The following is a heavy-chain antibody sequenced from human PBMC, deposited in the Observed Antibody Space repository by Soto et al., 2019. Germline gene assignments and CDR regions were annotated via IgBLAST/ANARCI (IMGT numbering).Heavy chain of an antibody. CDR2: IYYSGST. J-gene: IGHJ4*02. D-gene: IGHD3-10*01. Sequence: QVQLQESGPGLVKPSETLSLTCTVSGGSISSYYWSWIRQPPGKGLEWIGYIYYSGSTNYNPSLKSRVPISENPSRTQSPRRLTSGPAADPALYYLAKVSGGGGYFDYWAQGPRSPSPQ. CDR3: AKVSGGGGYFDY. V-gene: IGHV4-59*01. CDR1: GGSISSYY.